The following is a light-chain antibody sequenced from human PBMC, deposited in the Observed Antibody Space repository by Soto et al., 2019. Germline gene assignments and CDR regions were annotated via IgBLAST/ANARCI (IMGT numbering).Light chain of an antibody. CDR3: QQSYSTPPT. Sequence: DIQMTQSPSSLSASVGDRVTITCRASQNINIYLNWYQQKPGKAPQVLIYAASSLQSGVQSRFTGSGSGTDIALTISSLQSEEFGTDYCQQSYSTPPTFGDGTKQGI. V-gene: IGKV1-39*01. J-gene: IGKJ2*01. CDR1: QNINIY. CDR2: AAS.